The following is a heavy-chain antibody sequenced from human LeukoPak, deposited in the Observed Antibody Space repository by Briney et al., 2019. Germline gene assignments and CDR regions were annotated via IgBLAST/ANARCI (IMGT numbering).Heavy chain of an antibody. V-gene: IGHV5-51*01. Sequence: GESLKTSCQGSGYSFTNYWIGWVRQMPGKGLEWLGIIYPGDSDTRYSPSFQGQVTISADKSISTAYLQWRSLKASDTAIYYCARRGTNEYFDLWGRGTLVTVSA. CDR2: IYPGDSDT. CDR3: ARRGTNEYFDL. CDR1: GYSFTNYW. J-gene: IGHJ2*01. D-gene: IGHD1-1*01.